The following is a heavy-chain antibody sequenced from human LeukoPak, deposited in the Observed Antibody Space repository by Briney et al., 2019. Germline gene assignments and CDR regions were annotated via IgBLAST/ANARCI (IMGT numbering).Heavy chain of an antibody. J-gene: IGHJ4*02. CDR2: IYYSGST. V-gene: IGHV4-59*08. CDR3: ARQPYMLGAYYFDY. CDR1: GGSMSSYY. Sequence: SETLSLTCTVSGGSMSSYYWSWIRQPPGKGLEWIGYIYYSGSTNYNPSLKSRVTLSVDTSKNQFSLKLGSVTAADTAVYYCARQPYMLGAYYFDYWGQGTLVTVSS. D-gene: IGHD1-26*01.